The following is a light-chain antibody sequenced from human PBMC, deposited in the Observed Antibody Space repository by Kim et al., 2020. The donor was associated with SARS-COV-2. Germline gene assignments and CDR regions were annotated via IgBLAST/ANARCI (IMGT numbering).Light chain of an antibody. V-gene: IGKV3D-15*01. Sequence: SVSPWERATLSCRASQSVSSNLAWYQQKPGQAPRLLIYGASTRATGIPARFSGSGSGTEFTLTISSLQSEDFAVYYCQQYNNWLTFGGGTKLDIK. CDR1: QSVSSN. J-gene: IGKJ4*01. CDR2: GAS. CDR3: QQYNNWLT.